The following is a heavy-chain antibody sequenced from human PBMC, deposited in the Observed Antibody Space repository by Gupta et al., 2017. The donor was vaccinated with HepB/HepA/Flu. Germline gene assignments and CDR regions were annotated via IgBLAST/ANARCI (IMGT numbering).Heavy chain of an antibody. J-gene: IGHJ5*02. CDR2: TYYRSKWYN. V-gene: IGHV6-1*01. Sequence: LQRPVPDLLRPSRPLSLPCAISGAGVPTTSPAWNWIRQSPSRGLEWLGRTYYRSKWYNDYAVSVKSRITINPDTSKNQFSLQLNSVTPEDTAVYYCASGRDWFDPWGQGTLVTVSS. D-gene: IGHD1-26*01. CDR3: ASGRDWFDP. CDR1: GAGVPTTSPA.